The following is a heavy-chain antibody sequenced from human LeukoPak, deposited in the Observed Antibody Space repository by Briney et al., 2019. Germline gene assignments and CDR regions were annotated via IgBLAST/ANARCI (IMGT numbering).Heavy chain of an antibody. Sequence: SETLSLTCTVSGGSISSYYRSWIRQPPGKGLEWIGYIYYSGNTNYNPSLKSRVTISLDTSKNQFSLKLSSVTAADTAVYYCAGDLVAGYTYAYYDYWGQGTLVTVS. CDR1: GGSISSYY. CDR3: AGDLVAGYTYAYYDY. J-gene: IGHJ4*02. D-gene: IGHD3-16*01. CDR2: IYYSGNT. V-gene: IGHV4-59*01.